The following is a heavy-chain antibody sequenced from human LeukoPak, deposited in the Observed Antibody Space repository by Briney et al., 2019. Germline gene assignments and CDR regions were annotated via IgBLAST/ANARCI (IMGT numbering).Heavy chain of an antibody. CDR1: RFTFRSYW. V-gene: IGHV3-7*03. CDR3: ARDGLPFDY. J-gene: IGHJ4*02. Sequence: PGGSLRLSCEASRFTFRSYWMSWVRQAPGKGLEWVANIKQDGREKYYVDTVKGRFTISRDKAKKSLYLQMNSLRAEDTAVYYCARDGLPFDYWGQGTLVSVSS. CDR2: IKQDGREK.